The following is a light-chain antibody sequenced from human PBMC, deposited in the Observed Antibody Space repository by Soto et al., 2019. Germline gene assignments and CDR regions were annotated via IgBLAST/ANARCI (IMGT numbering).Light chain of an antibody. CDR1: QTISSW. CDR3: QQYENLPT. CDR2: KAS. J-gene: IGKJ5*01. Sequence: DIQMTQSPSTLSGSVGDRVTITCRASQTISSWLAWYQQKPGKAPKLLIYKASTLKSGVPSRFSGSGSGTDFTFTISRLQPEDIATYYCQQYENLPTFGQGTRLENK. V-gene: IGKV1-5*03.